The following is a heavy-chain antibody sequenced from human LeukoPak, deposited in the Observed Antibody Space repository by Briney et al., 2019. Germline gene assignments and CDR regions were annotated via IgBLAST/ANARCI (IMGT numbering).Heavy chain of an antibody. CDR1: GFTFSTYW. CDR2: INGDASST. V-gene: IGHV3-74*01. J-gene: IGHJ3*02. CDR3: AKVPPPGSSYVSHYRI. Sequence: PGGSLRLSCAASGFTFSTYWMHWVRQGPGQGLVWVSRINGDASSTSYADSVKGRFTISRDNAKNTLYLQMNSLRGDDTAVYYCAKVPPPGSSYVSHYRIWGQGTMVTVSS. D-gene: IGHD1-26*01.